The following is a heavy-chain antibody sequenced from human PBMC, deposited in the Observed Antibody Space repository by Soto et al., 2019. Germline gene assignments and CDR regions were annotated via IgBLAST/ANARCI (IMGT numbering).Heavy chain of an antibody. CDR1: GGSISSGDYY. Sequence: PSETLSLTCTVSGGSISSGDYYWSWIRQPPGKGLEWIGYIYYSGSTYYNPSLKSRVTISVDTSKNQFSLKLSSVTAADTAVYYCARGTPPIYDFWSGYYPKLNWFDPWGQGTRVTVSS. D-gene: IGHD3-3*01. J-gene: IGHJ5*02. V-gene: IGHV4-30-4*01. CDR2: IYYSGST. CDR3: ARGTPPIYDFWSGYYPKLNWFDP.